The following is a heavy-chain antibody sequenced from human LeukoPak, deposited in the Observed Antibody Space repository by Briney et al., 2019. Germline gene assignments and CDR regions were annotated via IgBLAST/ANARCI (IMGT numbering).Heavy chain of an antibody. D-gene: IGHD5-12*01. CDR1: GYTFTSYW. CDR2: IYPDDSDT. V-gene: IGHV5-51*01. J-gene: IGHJ4*02. CDR3: ARAWLRLNPYFDY. Sequence: GESLQISCQGSGYTFTSYWIAWVRQMPEKGLEWMGIIYPDDSDTRYSPSFQGQVTISADKSISTAYLQWSSLKASDTAMYYCARAWLRLNPYFDYWGQGTLVTVSS.